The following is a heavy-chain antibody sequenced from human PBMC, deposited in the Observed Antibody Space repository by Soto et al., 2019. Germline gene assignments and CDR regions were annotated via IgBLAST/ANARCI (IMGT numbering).Heavy chain of an antibody. CDR2: IIPIFGTA. CDR1: GGTFSSYA. D-gene: IGHD2-15*01. Sequence: SVKVSCKASGGTFSSYAISWVRQAPGQGLEWMGGIIPIFGTANYAQKFQGRVTITADKSTSTAYMELSSLRSEDTAVYYGARVHRYCSGGSCYTDFDYWGQGTLVTVSS. CDR3: ARVHRYCSGGSCYTDFDY. J-gene: IGHJ4*02. V-gene: IGHV1-69*06.